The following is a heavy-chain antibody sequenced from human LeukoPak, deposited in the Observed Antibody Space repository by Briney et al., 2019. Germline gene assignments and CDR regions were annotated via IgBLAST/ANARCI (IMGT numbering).Heavy chain of an antibody. D-gene: IGHD1-26*01. CDR3: ARHGGSYTFDY. CDR2: VHLSGAT. Sequence: SETLSLTCAVSGGSITTTNWWSWVRQPPGKGLEWIGEVHLSGATNYNPSLESRVSMSIDKSKNHLSLEVTSVTAADTAVYYCARHGGSYTFDYWGQGTLVTVSS. CDR1: GGSITTTNW. J-gene: IGHJ4*02. V-gene: IGHV4-4*02.